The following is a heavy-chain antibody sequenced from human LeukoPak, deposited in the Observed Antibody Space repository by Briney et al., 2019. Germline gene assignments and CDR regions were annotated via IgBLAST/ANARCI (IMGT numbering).Heavy chain of an antibody. CDR3: ARQRIAAAAFDY. CDR2: ISSSGSTI. J-gene: IGHJ4*02. CDR1: GFTFSSYE. V-gene: IGHV3-48*03. Sequence: GGSLRLSCAASGFTFSSYEMTWVRQAPGKGLEWVSYISSSGSTIYYADPVKGRFTISRDNAKNSLYLQMNSLRAEDTAVYYCARQRIAAAAFDYWGQGTLVTVSS. D-gene: IGHD6-13*01.